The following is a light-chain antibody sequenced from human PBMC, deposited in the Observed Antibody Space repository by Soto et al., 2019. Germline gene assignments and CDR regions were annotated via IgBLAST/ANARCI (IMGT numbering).Light chain of an antibody. CDR3: QQYSSYSLT. V-gene: IGKV1-5*03. J-gene: IGKJ4*01. CDR2: KAS. Sequence: DIQMTQSPSTLSASVGDRVTITCRASQTISSWLAWYQQKPGKAPKLLIYKASTLKSGVPSRFSGSGSGTEFTLTISSLQPEEFATYYCQQYSSYSLTFGGGTKVDI. CDR1: QTISSW.